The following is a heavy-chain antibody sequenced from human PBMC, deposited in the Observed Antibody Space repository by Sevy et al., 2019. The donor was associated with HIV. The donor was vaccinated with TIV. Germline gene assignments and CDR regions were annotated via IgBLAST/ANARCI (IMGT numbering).Heavy chain of an antibody. CDR3: ARDIYITTSR. J-gene: IGHJ4*02. CDR2: IKQDGSEK. V-gene: IGHV3-7*01. D-gene: IGHD3-22*01. Sequence: GGSLRLSCAASGFTFSNSWMTWVRQAPGKGLEWVANIKQDGSEKHDLDSVKGRFTISRDNARNSLYLQMNSLRVEDTAVYHCARDIYITTSRWGQGTLVTVSS. CDR1: GFTFSNSW.